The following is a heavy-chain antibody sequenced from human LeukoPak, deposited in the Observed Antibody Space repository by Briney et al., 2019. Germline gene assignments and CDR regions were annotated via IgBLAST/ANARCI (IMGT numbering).Heavy chain of an antibody. Sequence: PGGSLRLSCAASGSTFSSYDMHWVRQATGKGLEWVSAIGTAGDTYYPGSVKGRFTISRENAKNSLYLQMNSLRAGDTAVYYCARAGVMVRGLRDYYGMDVWGQGTTVTVSS. CDR2: IGTAGDT. CDR1: GSTFSSYD. J-gene: IGHJ6*02. CDR3: ARAGVMVRGLRDYYGMDV. D-gene: IGHD3-10*01. V-gene: IGHV3-13*01.